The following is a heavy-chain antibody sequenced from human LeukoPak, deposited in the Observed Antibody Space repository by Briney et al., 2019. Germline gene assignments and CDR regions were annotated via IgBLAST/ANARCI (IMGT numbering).Heavy chain of an antibody. CDR1: GYTFTSYY. CDR2: INPSGGST. J-gene: IGHJ3*02. V-gene: IGHV1-46*01. Sequence: GASVKVSCKASGYTFTSYYMHWVRQAPGQGLEWMGIINPSGGSTSYAQKFQGRVTMTRDTSTSTVYMELSSLRSEDTAVYYCARDINGVVGATVVGQPYAFDIWGQGTMVTVSS. CDR3: ARDINGVVGATVVGQPYAFDI. D-gene: IGHD1-26*01.